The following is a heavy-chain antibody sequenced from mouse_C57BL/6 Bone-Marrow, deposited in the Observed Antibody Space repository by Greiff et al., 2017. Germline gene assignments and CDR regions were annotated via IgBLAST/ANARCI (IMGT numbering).Heavy chain of an antibody. Sequence: VQLQQSGAELVRPGASVKLSCTASGFNIKDDYMHWVKQRPEQGLEWIGWIDPENGDTEYASKFQGKATITADTSSNTAYLQLSSLTSEDTAVYYCTLGPNFDDWGQGTTLTVSS. CDR1: GFNIKDDY. CDR2: IDPENGDT. V-gene: IGHV14-4*01. CDR3: TLGPNFDD. J-gene: IGHJ2*01. D-gene: IGHD4-1*01.